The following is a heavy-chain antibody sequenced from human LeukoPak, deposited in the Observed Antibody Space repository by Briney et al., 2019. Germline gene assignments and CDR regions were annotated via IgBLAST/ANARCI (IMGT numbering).Heavy chain of an antibody. CDR1: GYTFTTYD. CDR2: MNPNSGNT. CDR3: ARGEQRRNYGSWFDP. D-gene: IGHD3-10*01. Sequence: GASVKVSCKASGYTFTTYDINWVRQATGQGLEWMGWMNPNSGNTGYAQKFQGRVTITRNTSTSTAYMELSSLKSEDTAVYYCARGEQRRNYGSWFDPWGQGTLVIVSS. J-gene: IGHJ5*02. V-gene: IGHV1-8*03.